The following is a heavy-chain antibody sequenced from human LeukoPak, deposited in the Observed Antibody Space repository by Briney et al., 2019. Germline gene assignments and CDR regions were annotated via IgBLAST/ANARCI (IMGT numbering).Heavy chain of an antibody. D-gene: IGHD1-7*01. V-gene: IGHV3-11*01. Sequence: PGGSLRLSCAASGFTFRDYYMNWIRQAPGKGLEWVSYISDSGNTIHSADSVKGRFTISRDNAKNSLYLQMNSLRAEDTAVYYCARARDNWNYEAFDIWGQGTMVTVSS. CDR3: ARARDNWNYEAFDI. CDR1: GFTFRDYY. CDR2: ISDSGNTI. J-gene: IGHJ3*02.